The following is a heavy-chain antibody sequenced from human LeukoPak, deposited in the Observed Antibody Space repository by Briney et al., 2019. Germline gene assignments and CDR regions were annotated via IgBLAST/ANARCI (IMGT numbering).Heavy chain of an antibody. CDR2: LVYDERS. V-gene: IGHV3-30*04. D-gene: IGHD6-19*01. CDR3: ARDLSAAFDF. J-gene: IGHJ4*02. CDR1: GFTFSSYA. Sequence: GGSLRLSCAASGFTFSSYAMHWVRQAPGKGLEWVARLVYDERSDYANSVKGRFSISRDNSKNTLFLDMSDLRVEDTAVYYCARDLSAAFDFWGQGVLVTVSS.